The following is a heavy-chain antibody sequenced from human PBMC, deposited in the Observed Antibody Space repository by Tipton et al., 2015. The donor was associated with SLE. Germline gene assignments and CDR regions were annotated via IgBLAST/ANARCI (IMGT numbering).Heavy chain of an antibody. CDR3: ARAPDCSGGSCHSFYYYYYGLDV. CDR2: IHYSRDT. V-gene: IGHV4-59*11. J-gene: IGHJ6*02. D-gene: IGHD2-15*01. CDR1: GASISSHY. Sequence: TLSLTCTVSGASISSHYWNWIRQSPGKGLEWIGYIHYSRDTNYNPSLKSRVTISVDTSKNQLSLKLTSVTAADTAVYYCARAPDCSGGSCHSFYYYYYGLDVWGQGTTVTVSS.